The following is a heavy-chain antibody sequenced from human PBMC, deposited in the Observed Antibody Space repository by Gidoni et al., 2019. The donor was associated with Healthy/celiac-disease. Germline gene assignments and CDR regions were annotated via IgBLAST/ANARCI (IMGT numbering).Heavy chain of an antibody. CDR1: GGSISSSNW. Sequence: QVQLQESGPGLVKPSGTLSPTSAVSGGSISSSNWWSWVRQPPGKGLEWIGEIYHSGSTNYNPSLKSRVTISVDKSKNQFSLKLSSVTAADTAVYYCMGRRDYDFWSGRGYYYGMDVWGQGTTVTVSS. CDR2: IYHSGST. V-gene: IGHV4-4*02. D-gene: IGHD3-3*01. CDR3: MGRRDYDFWSGRGYYYGMDV. J-gene: IGHJ6*02.